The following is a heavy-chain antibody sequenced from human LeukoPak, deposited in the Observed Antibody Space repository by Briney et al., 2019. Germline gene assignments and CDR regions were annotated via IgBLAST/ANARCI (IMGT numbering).Heavy chain of an antibody. Sequence: GGSLRLSCAASGFPFSSYAMSWVRQAPGKGLEWVANIKQDASEEYYVDSVKGRFTISRDNAKNSLYLQMNSLRAEDTAVYYCVRDRGRASVDYWGQGTLVTVSS. CDR3: VRDRGRASVDY. D-gene: IGHD1-26*01. J-gene: IGHJ4*02. CDR1: GFPFSSYA. V-gene: IGHV3-7*01. CDR2: IKQDASEE.